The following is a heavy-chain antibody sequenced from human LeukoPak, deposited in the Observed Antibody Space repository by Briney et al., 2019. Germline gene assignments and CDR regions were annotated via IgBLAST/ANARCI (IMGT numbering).Heavy chain of an antibody. D-gene: IGHD5-24*01. Sequence: GGSLRLSCAASGFTFSTYWMSWVRQAPGKGLEWVANIKQDGSEKHYVDSVRGRFTISRDNAENSLYLQMSSLRAEDTAVYYCTRVEDTAITAGIIQKYSYYDYYMDARGTGNTVTASS. V-gene: IGHV3-7*01. J-gene: IGHJ6*03. CDR3: TRVEDTAITAGIIQKYSYYDYYMDA. CDR1: GFTFSTYW. CDR2: IKQDGSEK.